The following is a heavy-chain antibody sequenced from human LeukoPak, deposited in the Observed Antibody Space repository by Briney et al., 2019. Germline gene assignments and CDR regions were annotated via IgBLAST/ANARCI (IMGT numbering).Heavy chain of an antibody. Sequence: ASVKVSCKASGYTFTGYYMHWVRQAPGQGLEWMGRINPNSGGTNYAQKFQGRVTTTRDTSISTAYMELSRLRSDDTAVYYCARGRYCSNTNCPPNPRIAAAGTNKNWFDPWGQGTLVTVSS. CDR2: INPNSGGT. CDR1: GYTFTGYY. CDR3: ARGRYCSNTNCPPNPRIAAAGTNKNWFDP. J-gene: IGHJ5*02. D-gene: IGHD6-13*01. V-gene: IGHV1-2*06.